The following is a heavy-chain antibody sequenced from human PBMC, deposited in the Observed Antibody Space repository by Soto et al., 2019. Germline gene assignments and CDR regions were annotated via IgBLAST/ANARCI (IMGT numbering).Heavy chain of an antibody. Sequence: QVQLVQSGAEVKKPGSSVQVSCKASGYTLTSYGISWVRQAPGQVLEWMGWISAYNGNTNYAQKLQVRVTMTTDTTTSTAYMELRSRRSDDTAVYCCAREWRDLNYPISYSWFDPWGQGTLVTVSS. V-gene: IGHV1-18*01. CDR2: ISAYNGNT. CDR3: AREWRDLNYPISYSWFDP. J-gene: IGHJ5*02. D-gene: IGHD1-7*01. CDR1: GYTLTSYG.